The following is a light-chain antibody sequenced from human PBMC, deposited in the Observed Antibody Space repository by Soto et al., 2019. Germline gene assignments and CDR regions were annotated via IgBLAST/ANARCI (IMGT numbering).Light chain of an antibody. Sequence: DIQLTQSPSFLSASVGDRVTITCRASQGISRFLGWYQQRPGTDPKLLIFAASTLQSGVPSRFSGSGSGTEFTLTISSLQPEDFATYYCQRVSSYPITFGHGTRLEIK. CDR2: AAS. CDR1: QGISRF. J-gene: IGKJ5*01. CDR3: QRVSSYPIT. V-gene: IGKV1-9*01.